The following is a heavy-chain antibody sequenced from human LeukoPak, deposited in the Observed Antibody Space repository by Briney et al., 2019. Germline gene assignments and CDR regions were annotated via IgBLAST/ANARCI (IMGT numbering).Heavy chain of an antibody. V-gene: IGHV3-21*01. CDR2: ISSSSSYI. CDR3: ARIIVAGGGIDY. J-gene: IGHJ4*02. Sequence: GGSLRLSCAAPGFSFSSYSMTWVRQAPGKGLEWVSSISSSSSYIYYADSLKGRFTISRDNAKNSLYLQMNSLRAEDTAVYYCARIIVAGGGIDYWGQGTLVTVSS. CDR1: GFSFSSYS. D-gene: IGHD6-13*01.